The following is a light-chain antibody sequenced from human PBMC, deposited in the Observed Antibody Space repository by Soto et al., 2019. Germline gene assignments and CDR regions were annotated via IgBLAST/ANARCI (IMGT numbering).Light chain of an antibody. Sequence: DVVMTQSPLSLPVTPGEPACVSCRSSRRLLQADGKTYLYWYLQRPGQPPQLLIYELFNRFSGVPDRFSGSGSGTDFTLKISRVEAEDVGVYYCMQSIQLPLTFGGGTKVDI. V-gene: IGKV2D-29*01. J-gene: IGKJ4*01. CDR3: MQSIQLPLT. CDR1: RRLLQADGKTY. CDR2: ELF.